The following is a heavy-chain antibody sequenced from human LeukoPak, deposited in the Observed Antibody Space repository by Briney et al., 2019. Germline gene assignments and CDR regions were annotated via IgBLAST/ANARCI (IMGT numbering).Heavy chain of an antibody. Sequence: SETVSLPCTVSSRPNSSYNWMWIRQPPGKGLEWIRYFYYSESNNYHPLRKSRINKPVETSKNQFSLKLRSVTAADTAVYYCARVGIGDGYNLWSGFFDYWGEGALVTVSS. J-gene: IGHJ4*02. V-gene: IGHV4-59*01. D-gene: IGHD5-24*01. CDR2: FYYSESN. CDR3: ARVGIGDGYNLWSGFFDY. CDR1: SRPNSSYN.